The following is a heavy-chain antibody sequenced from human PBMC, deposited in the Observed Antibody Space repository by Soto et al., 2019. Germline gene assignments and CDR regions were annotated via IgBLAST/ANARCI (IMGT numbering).Heavy chain of an antibody. J-gene: IGHJ6*02. D-gene: IGHD2-15*01. CDR2: MYYSGST. CDR3: ARVRLLGSGYYGMDV. CDR1: GGSISSYY. V-gene: IGHV4-59*01. Sequence: PSETLSLTCTVSGGSISSYYWSWVRQPPGKGLEWIGYMYYSGSTNYNPSLKSRVTMSVDTSKKRFSLKLTSVTAADTAVYYCARVRLLGSGYYGMDVWGQGTTVTVSS.